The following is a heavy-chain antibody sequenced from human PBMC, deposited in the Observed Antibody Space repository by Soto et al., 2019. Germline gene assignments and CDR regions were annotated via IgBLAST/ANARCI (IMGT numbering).Heavy chain of an antibody. Sequence: PSETLSLTCTVSGGSMSSEGYYWSWIRQHPGKGLEWIGYIYYSGLTDYNPSLKSRLTISVDKSKNEFYLKMRLVTAPETAVYNGPTLGGFTAYPGDGGQATLVT. J-gene: IGHJ4*02. V-gene: IGHV4-31*09. D-gene: IGHD3-16*01. CDR3: PTLGGFTAYPGD. CDR2: IYYSGLT. CDR1: GGSMSSEGYY.